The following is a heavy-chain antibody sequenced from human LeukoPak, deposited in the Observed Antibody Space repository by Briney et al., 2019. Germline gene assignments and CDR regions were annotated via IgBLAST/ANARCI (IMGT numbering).Heavy chain of an antibody. D-gene: IGHD3-16*01. V-gene: IGHV4-59*02. J-gene: IGHJ4*02. CDR1: GGSVTTSY. CDR2: IYYSGST. Sequence: PSETLSLTCTVSGGSVTTSYWNWIRQPPGKGLEWIGYIYYSGSTNYNPSLKSRVTISVDTSKNQFSLKLSSVTAADTAVYYCARATSRGYYFDYWGQGTLVTVSS. CDR3: ARATSRGYYFDY.